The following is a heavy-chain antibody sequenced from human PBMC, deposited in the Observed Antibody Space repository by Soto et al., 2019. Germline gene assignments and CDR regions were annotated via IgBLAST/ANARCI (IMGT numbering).Heavy chain of an antibody. J-gene: IGHJ6*02. CDR1: GFTFSSYG. V-gene: IGHV3-30*18. CDR3: AKGGIAARPPYYYGMDV. CDR2: ISYDGSNK. D-gene: IGHD6-6*01. Sequence: QVQLVESGGGVVQPGRSLRLSCAASGFTFSSYGMHWVRQAPGKGLEWVAVISYDGSNKYYADSVKGRFTISRDNSKNTLYLQMNSLRAEDTAVYYCAKGGIAARPPYYYGMDVWGQGTTVTVSS.